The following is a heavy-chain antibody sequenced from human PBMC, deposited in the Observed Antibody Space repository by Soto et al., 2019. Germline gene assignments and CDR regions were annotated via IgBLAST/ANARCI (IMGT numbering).Heavy chain of an antibody. CDR1: GFTVSSNY. J-gene: IGHJ6*02. Sequence: GGSLRLSCAASGFTVSSNYMSWVRQAPGKGLEWVSVIYSGGSTYYADSVKGRFTISRDNSKNTLYLQMNSLRAEDTAVYYCARAGSDPGNFYISNYYAMDVWGRGTTVTVSS. CDR3: ARAGSDPGNFYISNYYAMDV. CDR2: IYSGGST. V-gene: IGHV3-53*01. D-gene: IGHD3-10*01.